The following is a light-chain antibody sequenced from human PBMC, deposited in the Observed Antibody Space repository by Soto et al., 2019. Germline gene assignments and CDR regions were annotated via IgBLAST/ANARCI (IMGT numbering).Light chain of an antibody. CDR3: QHSKTYPWP. V-gene: IGKV1-5*03. J-gene: IGKJ1*01. CDR1: RSIRSW. CDR2: RAP. Sequence: ASRSIRSWVAWYQPNPGKAPNLPIHRAPHLESGVTSRFSGSGSGTEFTLTISSLQPGDFTTYYCQHSKTYPWPSGQ.